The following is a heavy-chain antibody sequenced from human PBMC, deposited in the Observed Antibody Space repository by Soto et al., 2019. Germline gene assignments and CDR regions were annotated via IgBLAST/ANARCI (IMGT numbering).Heavy chain of an antibody. V-gene: IGHV4-38-2*02. D-gene: IGHD3-16*01. J-gene: IGHJ4*02. Sequence: SETLSLTCAVSGYSISSAYYWGWIRQPPGKGLEWIGSMYHSVITYHNPSLKSRVTISVDTSNNRFSLKLSSVTAADTAVYYCARDGGSYSGIDYWGQGILVTVSS. CDR2: MYHSVIT. CDR1: GYSISSAYY. CDR3: ARDGGSYSGIDY.